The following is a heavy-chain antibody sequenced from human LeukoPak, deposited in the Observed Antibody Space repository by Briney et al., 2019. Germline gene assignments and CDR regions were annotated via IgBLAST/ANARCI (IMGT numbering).Heavy chain of an antibody. Sequence: SVKVSCKASGGTFSSYAFSWVRQAPGQVLEWMGRIIPVLGITNYAQRFQGRVTITADKSTSTAYMELSSLRSEDTAVYYCARDLRLASSSGWDYWGQGTLVTVSS. CDR2: IIPVLGIT. D-gene: IGHD6-19*01. J-gene: IGHJ4*02. CDR3: ARDLRLASSSGWDY. CDR1: GGTFSSYA. V-gene: IGHV1-69*04.